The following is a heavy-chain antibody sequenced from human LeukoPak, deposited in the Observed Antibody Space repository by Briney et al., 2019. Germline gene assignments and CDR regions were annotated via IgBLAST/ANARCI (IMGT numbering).Heavy chain of an antibody. J-gene: IGHJ4*02. CDR1: GGSFSGYY. D-gene: IGHD3-10*01. V-gene: IGHV4-34*01. CDR3: VRGVSGSMVRVNYFDY. CDR2: INHSGST. Sequence: SETLSLTCAVYGGSFSGYYWSWIRQPPGKGLEWIGEINHSGSTNYNPSLKSRVTISVDTSKNQFPLKLSSVTAADTAVYYCVRGVSGSMVRVNYFDYWGQGTLVTVSS.